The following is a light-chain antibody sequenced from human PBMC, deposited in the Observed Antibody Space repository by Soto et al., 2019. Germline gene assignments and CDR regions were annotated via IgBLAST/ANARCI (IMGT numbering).Light chain of an antibody. CDR3: CSYAGSSTYVV. CDR1: SSDIGTYNL. Sequence: QSALTQPASVSGSPGQSITISCTGTSSDIGTYNLVSWYQHHPAKAPKLIIYEGSERPSGVSGRFSGSKSGNTASLTISGLQAEDEADYYCCSYAGSSTYVVFGGGTKLTVL. J-gene: IGLJ2*01. V-gene: IGLV2-23*01. CDR2: EGS.